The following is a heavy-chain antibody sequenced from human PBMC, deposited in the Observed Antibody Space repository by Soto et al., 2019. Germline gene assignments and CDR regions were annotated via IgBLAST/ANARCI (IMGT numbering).Heavy chain of an antibody. D-gene: IGHD3-3*01. V-gene: IGHV1-3*01. CDR1: GYTFTSYA. Sequence: ASVKVSCKASGYTFTSYAMHWVRQAPGQRLEWMGWINAGNGNTKYSQKFQGRVTITRDTSASTAYMELSSLRSEDTAVYYCARGRYYDFWSGPKSRWFDPWGQGTLVTVPQ. CDR3: ARGRYYDFWSGPKSRWFDP. CDR2: INAGNGNT. J-gene: IGHJ5*02.